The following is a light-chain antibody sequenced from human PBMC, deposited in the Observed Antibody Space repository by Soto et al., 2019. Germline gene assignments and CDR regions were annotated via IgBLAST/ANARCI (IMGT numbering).Light chain of an antibody. CDR1: QSISNH. V-gene: IGKV1-39*01. J-gene: IGKJ1*01. CDR2: AAS. Sequence: IQMTQSPSSLSASVGDRVTISCRASQSISNHLNWYQQKPGKAPKLLIFAASSLQSGVPSRFSGSRSGPDFTLTISSLQPEDFATYYCQQANSFPPTFGQGTKVDIK. CDR3: QQANSFPPT.